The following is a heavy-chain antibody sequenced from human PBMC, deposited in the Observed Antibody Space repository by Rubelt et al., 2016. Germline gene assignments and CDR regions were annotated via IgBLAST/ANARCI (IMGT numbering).Heavy chain of an antibody. J-gene: IGHJ4*02. CDR3: ARGVEWYDLYGDYSRLYLDH. CDR1: GFTFSSYW. D-gene: IGHD4-17*01. V-gene: IGHV3-7*04. CDR2: IKQDGREK. Sequence: EVQLVESGGGLVQPGGSLRLSCAASGFTFSSYWMTWVRQAPGKGLEWVANIKQDGREKYDSVKGRFTISRDNAKNSLYLKMNPRGADDTALDSCARGVEWYDLYGDYSRLYLDHWGQGTLVTVSS.